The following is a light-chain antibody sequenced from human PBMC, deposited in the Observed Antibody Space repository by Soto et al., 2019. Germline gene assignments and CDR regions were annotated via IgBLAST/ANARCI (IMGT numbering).Light chain of an antibody. V-gene: IGKV1-5*01. Sequence: DIQMTQSPSTLSASVGDRVTITCRASRSISHWLAWYQQKPGKAPKLLIYDASSLESGVPSRFSGSGSGTEFTLTISSLQPDDFATYFCQQYSLYSLTFGGGTKVEIK. CDR1: RSISHW. CDR2: DAS. J-gene: IGKJ4*01. CDR3: QQYSLYSLT.